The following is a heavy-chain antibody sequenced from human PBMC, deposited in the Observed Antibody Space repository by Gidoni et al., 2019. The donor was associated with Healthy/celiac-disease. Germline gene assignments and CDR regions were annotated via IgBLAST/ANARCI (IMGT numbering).Heavy chain of an antibody. V-gene: IGHV1-69*02. J-gene: IGHJ4*02. CDR1: GGTFSSYT. Sequence: QVQLVQSGAEVKKPGSSVKVSCKASGGTFSSYTISWVRQAPGQGLEWMGRIIPILGIANYAQKFQGRVTITADKSTSTAYMELSSLRSEDTAVYYCARVAMVRGATNLDWGQGTLVTVSS. CDR3: ARVAMVRGATNLD. D-gene: IGHD3-10*01. CDR2: IIPILGIA.